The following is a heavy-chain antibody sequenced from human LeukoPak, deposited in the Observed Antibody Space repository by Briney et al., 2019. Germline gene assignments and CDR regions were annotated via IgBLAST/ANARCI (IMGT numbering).Heavy chain of an antibody. J-gene: IGHJ5*02. CDR3: ARNRFQLSGAYWFDP. V-gene: IGHV4-59*01. Sequence: KTAETLSLTCSVSGGSMKNSFWSWIRQPPGKGLEWIGYMSDTGITNSNPSLKSRVPFSIDTSKDHFYLKLRSVTAADTALYFCARNRFQLSGAYWFDPWGRGTLVTVSS. CDR2: MSDTGIT. D-gene: IGHD2/OR15-2a*01. CDR1: GGSMKNSF.